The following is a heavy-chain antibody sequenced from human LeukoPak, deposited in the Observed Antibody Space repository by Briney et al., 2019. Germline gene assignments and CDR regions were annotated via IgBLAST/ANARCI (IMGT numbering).Heavy chain of an antibody. J-gene: IGHJ6*03. CDR1: GFTFSSYG. Sequence: GGSLRLSCAASGFTFSSYGMHWVRQAPGKGLEWVAVISYDGSNKYYADSVKGRFTISRDNSKNTLYLQMNSLRAEDTAVYYCAKDQVVVVAAISSYMDVWGKGTTVTVSS. D-gene: IGHD2-15*01. V-gene: IGHV3-30*18. CDR2: ISYDGSNK. CDR3: AKDQVVVVAAISSYMDV.